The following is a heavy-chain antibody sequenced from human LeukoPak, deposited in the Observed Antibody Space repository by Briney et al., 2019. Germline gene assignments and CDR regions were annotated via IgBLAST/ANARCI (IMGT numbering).Heavy chain of an antibody. CDR2: INHSGST. Sequence: SETLSLTCAVYGGSFSGYYWSWIRQPPGKGLEWIGEINHSGSTNYNPSLKSRVTISVDTSKNQFSLKLSSVTAADTAVYYCARLGPYSSSWCRNWFDPWGQGTLVTVSS. J-gene: IGHJ5*02. CDR1: GGSFSGYY. CDR3: ARLGPYSSSWCRNWFDP. D-gene: IGHD6-13*01. V-gene: IGHV4-34*01.